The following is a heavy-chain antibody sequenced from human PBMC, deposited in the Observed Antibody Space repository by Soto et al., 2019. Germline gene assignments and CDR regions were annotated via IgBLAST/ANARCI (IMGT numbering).Heavy chain of an antibody. V-gene: IGHV3-23*01. CDR3: ARRPGGMDV. CDR2: MSGTGGST. J-gene: IGHJ6*02. Sequence: ELQLLESGGGLVQPGGSLRLSCAASGFTFSSYAMSWVRQAPGKGLEWVATMSGTGGSTYYADSVQGRFTISRDNSRNTLYLQMNRLRGEDTAVYYCARRPGGMDVWGQGATVTVS. CDR1: GFTFSSYA.